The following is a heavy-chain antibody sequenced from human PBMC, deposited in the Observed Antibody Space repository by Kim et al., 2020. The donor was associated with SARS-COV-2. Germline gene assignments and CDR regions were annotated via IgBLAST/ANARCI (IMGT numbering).Heavy chain of an antibody. J-gene: IGHJ4*02. CDR2: ISSSSSYI. Sequence: GGSLRLSCAASGFTFSSYSMNWVRQAPGKGLEWVSSISSSSSYIYYADSVKGRFTISRDNAKNSLYLQMNSLRAEDTAVYYCARDTRWELPFDYWGQGTLVTVSS. V-gene: IGHV3-21*01. CDR3: ARDTRWELPFDY. CDR1: GFTFSSYS. D-gene: IGHD1-26*01.